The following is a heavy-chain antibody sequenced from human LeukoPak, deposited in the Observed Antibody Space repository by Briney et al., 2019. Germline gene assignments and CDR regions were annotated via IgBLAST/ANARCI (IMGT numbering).Heavy chain of an antibody. D-gene: IGHD3-10*01. CDR1: GFTFSSYG. CDR2: IRYDGSNK. J-gene: IGHJ4*02. CDR3: AKIPLWFGEYRTDY. Sequence: PGGSLRLSCAASGFTFSSYGMHWVRQAPGKGLEWVAFIRYDGSNKYYADSVKGRFTISRDNSKNTLYLQMNSLRAEDTAVYYCAKIPLWFGEYRTDYWGQGTLVTVSS. V-gene: IGHV3-30*02.